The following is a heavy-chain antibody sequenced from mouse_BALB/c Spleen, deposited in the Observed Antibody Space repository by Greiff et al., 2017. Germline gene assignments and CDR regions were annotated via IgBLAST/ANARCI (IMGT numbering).Heavy chain of an antibody. V-gene: IGHV1S56*01. CDR2: IYPGNVNT. CDR1: GYTFTSYY. Sequence: QVQLQQSGPELVKPGASVRISCKASGYTFTSYYIHWVKQRPGQGLEWIGWIYPGNVNTKYNEKFKGKATLTADKSSNTAYMQLSSLTSEDSAVYFCARPYYYGSSLFAYWGQGTLVTVSA. J-gene: IGHJ3*01. D-gene: IGHD1-1*01. CDR3: ARPYYYGSSLFAY.